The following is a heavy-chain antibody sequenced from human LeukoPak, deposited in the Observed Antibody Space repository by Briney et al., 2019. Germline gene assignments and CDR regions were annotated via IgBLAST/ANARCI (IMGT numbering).Heavy chain of an antibody. CDR3: ARVFVGYYDFWSGSYFDY. Sequence: PSETLSLTCTVSGGSISGYYWSWIRQPPGKGLEWIGYIYYSGSTNYNPSLKSRVTMSVDTSKNQFSLKLSSVTAADTAVYYCARVFVGYYDFWSGSYFDYWGQGTPVTVSS. CDR2: IYYSGST. D-gene: IGHD3-3*01. CDR1: GGSISGYY. V-gene: IGHV4-59*12. J-gene: IGHJ4*02.